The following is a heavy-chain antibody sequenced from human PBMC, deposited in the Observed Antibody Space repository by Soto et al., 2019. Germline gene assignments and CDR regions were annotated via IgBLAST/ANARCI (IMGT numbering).Heavy chain of an antibody. CDR1: GYTFTDYD. CDR3: ARGFSSYSDH. CDR2: MNPNTGNT. Sequence: QVQLVQSGAEVKKPGASVKVSCKASGYTFTDYDINWVRQAAGQGLEWMGWMNPNTGNTAYAQRFQGRLILTRDTSTSTAYMDLRGLTSEDTAVYFCARGFSSYSDHWARGTLVTVSS. J-gene: IGHJ4*02. D-gene: IGHD3-10*01. V-gene: IGHV1-8*01.